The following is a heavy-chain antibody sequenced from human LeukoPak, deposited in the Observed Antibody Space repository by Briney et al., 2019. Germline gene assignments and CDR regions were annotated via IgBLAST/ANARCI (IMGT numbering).Heavy chain of an antibody. Sequence: GGSLRLSCAASGFTFDDYGMSWVRQAPGKGLEWVAVISYDGSNKYYADSVKGRFTISRDNSKNTLYLQMNSLRAEDTAVYYCARDRVGYGMDVWGQGTTVTVSS. D-gene: IGHD1-26*01. CDR2: ISYDGSNK. CDR1: GFTFDDYG. CDR3: ARDRVGYGMDV. J-gene: IGHJ6*02. V-gene: IGHV3-30*03.